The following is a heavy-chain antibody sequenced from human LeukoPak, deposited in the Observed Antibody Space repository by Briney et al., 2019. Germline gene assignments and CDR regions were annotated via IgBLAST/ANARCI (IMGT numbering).Heavy chain of an antibody. D-gene: IGHD1-26*01. CDR2: IYYSGST. Sequence: SETLSLTCTVSADSMRSYYWAWIRQPPGKGLEWIGYIYYSGSTNYNSSLKSRVTISVDTSKNQFSLMLSSVTAADTAVYYCARGLSGSYHYFDYWGQGTLVTVSS. J-gene: IGHJ4*02. V-gene: IGHV4-59*12. CDR1: ADSMRSYY. CDR3: ARGLSGSYHYFDY.